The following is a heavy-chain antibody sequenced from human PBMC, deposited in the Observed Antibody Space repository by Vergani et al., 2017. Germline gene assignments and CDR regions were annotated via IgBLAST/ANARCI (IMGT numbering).Heavy chain of an antibody. J-gene: IGHJ6*02. CDR2: IDPSDSYT. Sequence: EVQLVQSGAEVKKPGESLRISCKGSGYSFTSYWISWVRQMPGKGLEWMGRIDPSDSYTNYSPSFQGHVTISADKSISTAYLQWSSLKASDTAMYYCARGLAAAGSNYGMDVWGQGTTVTGSS. CDR1: GYSFTSYW. V-gene: IGHV5-10-1*03. D-gene: IGHD6-13*01. CDR3: ARGLAAAGSNYGMDV.